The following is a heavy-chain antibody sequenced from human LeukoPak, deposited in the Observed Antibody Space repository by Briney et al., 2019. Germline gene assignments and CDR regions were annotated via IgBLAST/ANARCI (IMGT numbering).Heavy chain of an antibody. J-gene: IGHJ5*02. D-gene: IGHD3-22*01. CDR3: AVGENSSGYGFDP. CDR2: IYHSGST. Sequence: PSETLSLTCTVSGGSISSNIYYWGWLRQPPGKGLEWIGSIYHSGSTYYNPSLKSRVTISVDTSKNQFSLKLSSVTAADTAVYYCAVGENSSGYGFDPWGQGTLVTVSS. CDR1: GGSISSNIYY. V-gene: IGHV4-39*07.